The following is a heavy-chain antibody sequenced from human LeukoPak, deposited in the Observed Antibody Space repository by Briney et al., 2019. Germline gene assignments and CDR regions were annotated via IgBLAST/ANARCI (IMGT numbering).Heavy chain of an antibody. CDR1: GFTFSSYS. D-gene: IGHD1-1*01. Sequence: GGSLRLSCAASGFTFSSYSMNWVRQAPGKGLEWVSYISSSGSTIYYADSVKGRFTISRDNAKNSLYLQMNSLRAEDTAVYYCARDRGNGALDYWGQGTLVTVSS. V-gene: IGHV3-48*04. J-gene: IGHJ4*02. CDR3: ARDRGNGALDY. CDR2: ISSSGSTI.